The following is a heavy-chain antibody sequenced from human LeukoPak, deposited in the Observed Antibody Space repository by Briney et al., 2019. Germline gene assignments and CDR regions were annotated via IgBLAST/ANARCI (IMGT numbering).Heavy chain of an antibody. CDR2: IYTSGST. Sequence: PSETLSLTCTVSGGSISSYYWSWIRQPAGKGLEWIGRIYTSGSTNYNPSLKSRVTMSVDTSKNQFSLKLSSVTAADTAVYYCARRAVAGRYYGMDVWGQGTTVTVSS. V-gene: IGHV4-4*07. D-gene: IGHD6-19*01. J-gene: IGHJ6*02. CDR3: ARRAVAGRYYGMDV. CDR1: GGSISSYY.